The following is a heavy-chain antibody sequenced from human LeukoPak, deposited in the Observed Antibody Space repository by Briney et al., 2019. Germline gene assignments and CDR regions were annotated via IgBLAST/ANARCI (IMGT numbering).Heavy chain of an antibody. CDR1: GGSISSYY. V-gene: IGHV4-59*01. Sequence: NPSETLSLTCTVSGGSISSYYWSWIRQPPGKGLEWIGYIYYSGSTNYNPSLKSRVTISVDTSKNQFSLKLSSVTAADTAVYYCARARGDYDILTLYYYYYMDVWGKGTTVTISS. CDR2: IYYSGST. CDR3: ARARGDYDILTLYYYYYMDV. J-gene: IGHJ6*03. D-gene: IGHD3-9*01.